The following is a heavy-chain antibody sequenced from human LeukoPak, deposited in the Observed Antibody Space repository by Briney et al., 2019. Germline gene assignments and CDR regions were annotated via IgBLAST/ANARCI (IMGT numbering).Heavy chain of an antibody. J-gene: IGHJ3*02. D-gene: IGHD3-10*01. CDR1: GFTFDDHA. CDR3: AKDGGFRGVIRGAFDI. Sequence: GGSLRLSCAASGFTFDDHAMHWVRQAPGKGLEWVSGISWNSGSIGYADSVKGRFTISRDNAKNSLYLQMNSLRAEDTALYYCAKDGGFRGVIRGAFDIWGQGTMVTVSS. V-gene: IGHV3-9*01. CDR2: ISWNSGSI.